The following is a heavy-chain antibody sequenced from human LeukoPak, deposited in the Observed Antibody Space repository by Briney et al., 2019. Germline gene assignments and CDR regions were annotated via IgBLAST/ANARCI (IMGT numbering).Heavy chain of an antibody. CDR3: ARGSPRGYGSGSYVRSWFDP. J-gene: IGHJ5*02. CDR2: INHSGST. Sequence: SETLSLTCAVYGGSFSGYYWSWIRQPPGKGLEWIGEINHSGSTNYNPSLKSRVTISVDTSKNQFSLKLSSVTAADTAVYYCARGSPRGYGSGSYVRSWFDPWGQGILVTVSS. D-gene: IGHD3-10*01. V-gene: IGHV4-34*01. CDR1: GGSFSGYY.